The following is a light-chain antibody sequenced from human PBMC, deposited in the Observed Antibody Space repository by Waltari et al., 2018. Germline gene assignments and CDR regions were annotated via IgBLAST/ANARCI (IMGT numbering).Light chain of an antibody. CDR2: GNS. CDR3: QSYDSSLSVSV. V-gene: IGLV1-40*01. CDR1: SSNIGARYD. J-gene: IGLJ1*01. Sequence: QSVLTQPPSLSGAPGQTVTISCTGSSSNIGARYDVHWYQHLPGTAPKLLIYGNSNRPSGVPDRFSGSKSGPSASLAITGLQAEDEADYYCQSYDSSLSVSVFGTGTKVTVL.